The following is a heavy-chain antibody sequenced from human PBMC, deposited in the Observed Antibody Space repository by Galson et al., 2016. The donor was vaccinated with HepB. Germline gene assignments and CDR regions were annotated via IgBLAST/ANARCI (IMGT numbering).Heavy chain of an antibody. D-gene: IGHD2/OR15-2a*01. V-gene: IGHV6-1*01. CDR3: ARVRCSTFRCQNWFDP. Sequence: CANSGDSVSSNSAAWTWIRQSPLRGLEWLGRTYYRSKWYNDYAVSVKSRISIHPDTSKNQFSLQLNSVTPEDTAVYYCARVRCSTFRCQNWFDPWGQGTLVTVSS. CDR1: GDSVSSNSAA. J-gene: IGHJ5*02. CDR2: TYYRSKWYN.